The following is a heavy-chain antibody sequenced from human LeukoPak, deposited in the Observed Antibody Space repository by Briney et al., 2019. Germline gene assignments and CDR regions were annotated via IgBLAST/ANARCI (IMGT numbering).Heavy chain of an antibody. V-gene: IGHV3-66*01. D-gene: IGHD3-16*02. CDR2: IYSGGST. CDR1: GFTVSSNY. CDR3: AKVQDYVWGSYRSSQEYFQH. J-gene: IGHJ1*01. Sequence: GGSLRLSCAASGFTVSSNYMSWVRQAPGKGLEWVSVIYSGGSTYYADSVKGRFTISRDNSKNTLYLQMTNLRAEDTAVYYCAKVQDYVWGSYRSSQEYFQHWGQGTLVTISS.